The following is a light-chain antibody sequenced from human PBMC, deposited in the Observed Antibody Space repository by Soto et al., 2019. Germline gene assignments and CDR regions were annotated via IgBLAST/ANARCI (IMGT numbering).Light chain of an antibody. V-gene: IGKV3-15*01. CDR2: GAS. CDR3: QQYNNWPRT. J-gene: IGKJ1*01. Sequence: EIVMTQSPATLSVSPGERATLSCRASQSVSSNLAWYQQKPGQAPRLLIYGASTRATGIPARFSGSGSGTEIPLTISSLQYEYFAVYYCQQYNNWPRTFGQGTKVEIK. CDR1: QSVSSN.